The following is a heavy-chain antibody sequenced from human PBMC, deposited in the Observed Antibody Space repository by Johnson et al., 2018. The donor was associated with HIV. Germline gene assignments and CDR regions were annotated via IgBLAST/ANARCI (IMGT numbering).Heavy chain of an antibody. D-gene: IGHD1-26*01. V-gene: IGHV3-30*04. CDR3: ARDKRGRWELR. J-gene: IGHJ1*01. CDR1: GFTFSSYA. CDR2: ISYDGSNK. Sequence: QVQLVESGGGLVQPGGSLRLSCAASGFTFSSYAMHWVRQAPGKGLEWVAVISYDGSNKYSADSVKGRFTISIDNSKNTLFLQMNSLRVDDTAVYYCARDKRGRWELRWG.